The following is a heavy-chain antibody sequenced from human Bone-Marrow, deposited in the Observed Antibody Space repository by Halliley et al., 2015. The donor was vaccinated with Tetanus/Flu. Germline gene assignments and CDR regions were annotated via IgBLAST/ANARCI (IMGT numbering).Heavy chain of an antibody. CDR1: GFTFTTYA. CDR3: AKDPHFSGSNNKYFDY. D-gene: IGHD6-19*01. CDR2: IDGSGTAT. J-gene: IGHJ4*02. V-gene: IGHV3-23*01. Sequence: SLRLSCAASGFTFTTYAMNWVRQAPGKGLEWVSAIDGSGTATQYVDSVRGRFTISRDNSKNTVYLQMNGLRAEDTAVYFCAKDPHFSGSNNKYFDYWGQGTLVTVSS.